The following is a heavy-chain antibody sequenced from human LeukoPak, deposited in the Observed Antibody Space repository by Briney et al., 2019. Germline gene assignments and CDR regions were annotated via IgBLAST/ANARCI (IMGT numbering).Heavy chain of an antibody. V-gene: IGHV1-69*04. D-gene: IGHD3-22*01. CDR3: ARSRDSSGYYGPAPDAFDI. CDR1: GGTFSSYA. Sequence: ASVKVSCKASGGTFSSYAISWVRQAPGQGLEWMGRIIPILGIANYAQKFQGRVTITADKSTSTAYMELSSLRSEDTAVYYCARSRDSSGYYGPAPDAFDIWGQGTMVTVSS. J-gene: IGHJ3*02. CDR2: IIPILGIA.